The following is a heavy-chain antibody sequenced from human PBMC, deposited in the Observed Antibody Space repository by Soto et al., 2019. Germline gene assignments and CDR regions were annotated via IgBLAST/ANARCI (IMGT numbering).Heavy chain of an antibody. J-gene: IGHJ4*02. CDR3: AISRSHWLASDS. CDR2: ISSSASYI. Sequence: EVQLVESGGGLVKSGGSLTLSCEASGFSFDYFGMTWVRQAPGKGLEWVSFISSSASYIYYADSVKGRFTVSRDNAKKSLNLQMNSLRAEDTAVYYCAISRSHWLASDSWGQGTLVTVSA. CDR1: GFSFDYFG. D-gene: IGHD6-19*01. V-gene: IGHV3-21*01.